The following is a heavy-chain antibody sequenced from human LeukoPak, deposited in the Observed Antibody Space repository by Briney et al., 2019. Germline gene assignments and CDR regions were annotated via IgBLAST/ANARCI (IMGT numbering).Heavy chain of an antibody. CDR3: ARVGSGSSISIFDY. V-gene: IGHV4-30-4*01. CDR1: GGSISSGDYY. CDR2: IYYSGST. Sequence: SETLSLTCTVSGGSISSGDYYWSWIRQPPGKGLEWIGYIYYSGSTYYNPSLKSRVTISVDTSKNQFSLKLSSVTAANTAVYYCARVGSGSSISIFDYWGQGTLVTVSS. D-gene: IGHD6-6*01. J-gene: IGHJ4*02.